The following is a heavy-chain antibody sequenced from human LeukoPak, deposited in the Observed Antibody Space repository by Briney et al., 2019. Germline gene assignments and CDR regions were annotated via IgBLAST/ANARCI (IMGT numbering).Heavy chain of an antibody. CDR1: GFTFSSYA. D-gene: IGHD6-6*01. J-gene: IGHJ5*02. V-gene: IGHV3-23*01. CDR2: ISVSGGST. CDR3: ANDGGGLAARPGLSSWFDP. Sequence: GGSLRLSCAASGFTFSSYAMSWVRQAPGKGLEGVSAISVSGGSTYYADSVKGRFTISRDNSKNTLYLQMNSLRAEDTAVYYCANDGGGLAARPGLSSWFDPWGQGTLVTVSS.